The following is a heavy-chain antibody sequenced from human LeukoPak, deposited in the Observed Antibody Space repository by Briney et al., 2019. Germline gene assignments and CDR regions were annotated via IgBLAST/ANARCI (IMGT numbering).Heavy chain of an antibody. J-gene: IGHJ4*02. CDR3: ARDSGGGYSYSYYFDY. CDR1: GFTFSDYY. Sequence: GGSLRLSCAASGFTFSDYYMSWIRQAPGKGLEWVSYIGSSSSYTNYADSVKGRFTISRDNAKNSLYLQMNSLRAEDTAVYYCARDSGGGYSYSYYFDYWGQGTLVTVSS. D-gene: IGHD5-18*01. CDR2: IGSSSSYT. V-gene: IGHV3-11*06.